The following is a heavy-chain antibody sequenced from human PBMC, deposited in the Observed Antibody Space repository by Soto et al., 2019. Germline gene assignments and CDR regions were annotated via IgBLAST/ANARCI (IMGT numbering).Heavy chain of an antibody. V-gene: IGHV3-23*01. CDR2: ISGSGGST. D-gene: IGHD3-22*01. CDR1: GFTFSSYA. J-gene: IGHJ4*02. CDR3: AKPLSYYYYDSSGYRDY. Sequence: GGSLRLSCAASGFTFSSYAISWVRQAPGKGLEWVSAISGSGGSTYYADSVKGRFTISRDNSKNTLYLQMNSLRAEDTAVYYCAKPLSYYYYDSSGYRDYWGQGTLVTVSS.